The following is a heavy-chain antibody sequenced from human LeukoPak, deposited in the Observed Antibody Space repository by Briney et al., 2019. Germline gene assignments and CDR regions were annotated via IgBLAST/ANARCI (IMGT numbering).Heavy chain of an antibody. CDR1: GGSIYSTNW. Sequence: SETLSLTCDVSGGSIYSTNWWNWVRHPPGKGLEWIGEIHHDGRINYNPSLKSRVTLSVDKSKNQFSLRLNSVTAADTAMYYCARSHDHLWGNYPDYWGQGTLVTVSS. V-gene: IGHV4/OR15-8*01. CDR3: ARSHDHLWGNYPDY. D-gene: IGHD3-16*02. J-gene: IGHJ4*02. CDR2: IHHDGRI.